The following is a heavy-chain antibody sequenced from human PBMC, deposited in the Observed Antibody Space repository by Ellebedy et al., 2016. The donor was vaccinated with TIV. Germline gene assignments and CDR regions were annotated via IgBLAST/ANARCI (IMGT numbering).Heavy chain of an antibody. CDR3: ARDFGARGITMVRGDLDNWFDP. D-gene: IGHD3-10*01. V-gene: IGHV1-18*01. J-gene: IGHJ5*02. CDR2: ISAYNGNT. Sequence: AASVKVSCKASGGTFSSYAISWVRQAPGQGLEWMGWISAYNGNTNYAQKLQGRVTMTTDTSTSTAYMELRSLRSDDTAVYYCARDFGARGITMVRGDLDNWFDPWGQGTLVTVSS. CDR1: GGTFSSYA.